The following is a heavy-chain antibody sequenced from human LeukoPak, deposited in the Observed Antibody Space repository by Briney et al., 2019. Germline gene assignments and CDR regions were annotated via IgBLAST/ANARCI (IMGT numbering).Heavy chain of an antibody. CDR2: ISSRGSTI. V-gene: IGHV3-11*01. Sequence: GGSLRLSCAASGFTFKDYYMRGIREARGRGLEWVSYISSRGSTIYYADAVKGRFTISRDNAKNSLYRQMNSLRAEDTAVYFRAIPAASTVSYPDYWGQGTLVTVSS. J-gene: IGHJ4*02. CDR3: AIPAASTVSYPDY. CDR1: GFTFKDYY. D-gene: IGHD4-17*01.